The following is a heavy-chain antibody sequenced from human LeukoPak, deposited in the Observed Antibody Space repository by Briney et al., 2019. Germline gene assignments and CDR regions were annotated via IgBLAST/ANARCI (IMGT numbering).Heavy chain of an antibody. CDR2: ISSSSSYI. D-gene: IGHD5-18*01. V-gene: IGHV3-21*01. CDR1: GFTFSSYS. CDR3: ARDGIQLWWDY. Sequence: GGSLTLSCAASGFTFSSYSMNWVRQAPGKGLEWVSSISSSSSYIYYADSVKGRFTISRYNAKNSLHLQMNSLGAEDTAGYYSARDGIQLWWDYGGQGTLVTVPS. J-gene: IGHJ4*02.